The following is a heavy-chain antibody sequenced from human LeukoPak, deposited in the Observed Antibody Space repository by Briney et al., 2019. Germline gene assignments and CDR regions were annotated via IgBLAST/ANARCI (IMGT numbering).Heavy chain of an antibody. Sequence: GGSLRLSCAASGFTFSSYAMTWVRQAPGMGLEWVSAISGSGSNTYYADSVKGRFTISRDNSKNTLYLQVDSLRADDTAVYYCARGNGDYAIHPYYWGQGTLVTVSS. CDR1: GFTFSSYA. CDR2: ISGSGSNT. CDR3: ARGNGDYAIHPYY. D-gene: IGHD4-17*01. J-gene: IGHJ4*02. V-gene: IGHV3-23*01.